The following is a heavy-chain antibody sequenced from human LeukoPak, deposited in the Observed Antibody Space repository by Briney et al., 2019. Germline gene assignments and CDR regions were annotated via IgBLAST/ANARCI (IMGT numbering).Heavy chain of an antibody. V-gene: IGHV3-66*01. D-gene: IGHD5-24*01. J-gene: IGHJ6*02. CDR2: ISGGGNK. CDR1: GFTGSSNY. CDR3: GSRDKGYYYGLDV. Sequence: GGSLRLSCVASGFTGSSNYMSWVRQAPGKGLEWVSIISGGGNKYYADSVKDRFTISRDNSKSTMYLQMKSLRAEDTAVYYCGSRDKGYYYGLDVWGQGTTVTVYS.